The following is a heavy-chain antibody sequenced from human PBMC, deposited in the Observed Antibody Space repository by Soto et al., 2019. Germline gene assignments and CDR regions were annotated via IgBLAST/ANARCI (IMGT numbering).Heavy chain of an antibody. V-gene: IGHV3-21*01. D-gene: IGHD1-26*01. CDR1: GFTFSSYS. J-gene: IGHJ4*02. Sequence: GGSLRLSCAASGFTFSSYSMNWVRQAPGEGLEWVSSISSSSSYIYYADSVKGRFTISRDNAKNSLYLQMNSLRAEDTAVYYCARASPGELTFDYWGQGTLVTVSS. CDR2: ISSSSSYI. CDR3: ARASPGELTFDY.